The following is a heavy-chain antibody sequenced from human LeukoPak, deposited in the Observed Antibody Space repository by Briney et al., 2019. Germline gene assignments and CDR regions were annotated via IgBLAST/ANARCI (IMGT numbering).Heavy chain of an antibody. CDR2: INHSGST. D-gene: IGHD1-1*01. J-gene: IGHJ4*02. V-gene: IGHV4-34*01. Sequence: PSETLSLTCAVYGGSFSGYYWSWIHQPPGKGLEWIGEINHSGSTNYNPSLKSRVTISVDTSKNQFSLKLSSVTAAGTAVYYCASGLAIDYWGQGTLVTVSS. CDR3: ASGLAIDY. CDR1: GGSFSGYY.